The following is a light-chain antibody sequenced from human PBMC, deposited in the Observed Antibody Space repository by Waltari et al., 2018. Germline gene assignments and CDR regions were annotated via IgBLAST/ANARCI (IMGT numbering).Light chain of an antibody. V-gene: IGKV1-6*01. CDR2: AAS. Sequence: AIQLTQSPSSLSASVGDRVTITCRASQDIKNDLGWSQQRPGKAPKLLIYAASNLQSGVPSHFSGSGSGTDFTLTISSLQPEDFATYYCLQDHKYPWTFGQGTKVEIK. J-gene: IGKJ1*01. CDR1: QDIKND. CDR3: LQDHKYPWT.